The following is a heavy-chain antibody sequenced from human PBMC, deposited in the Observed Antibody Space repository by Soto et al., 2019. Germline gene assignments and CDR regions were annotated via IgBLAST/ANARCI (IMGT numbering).Heavy chain of an antibody. Sequence: QVQLVQSGAEVKKPGASVKISCKASAYPFTSFYIHWVRQAPGQGLEWMGMINPSGGSTTYAQKCPGSVTLTRDTSTNTVYMELTGLKYDDTAMYFCAREGTDYGDYDYWGQGTLVTVSS. CDR2: INPSGGST. CDR1: AYPFTSFY. D-gene: IGHD4-17*01. V-gene: IGHV1-46*01. CDR3: AREGTDYGDYDY. J-gene: IGHJ4*02.